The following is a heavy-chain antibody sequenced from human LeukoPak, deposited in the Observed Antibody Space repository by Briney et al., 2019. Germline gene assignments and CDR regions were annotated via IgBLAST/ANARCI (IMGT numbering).Heavy chain of an antibody. Sequence: GGSLRLSCEASGFTVSSNYMSWVRQAPGKGLEWVSVIYGGGITRYADSVKGRFTISRDNSKNTLYLQMNSLRAEDTAAYYCARTISGSIDYWGQGTLVTVSS. V-gene: IGHV3-53*01. CDR1: GFTVSSNY. D-gene: IGHD3-22*01. CDR2: IYGGGIT. J-gene: IGHJ4*02. CDR3: ARTISGSIDY.